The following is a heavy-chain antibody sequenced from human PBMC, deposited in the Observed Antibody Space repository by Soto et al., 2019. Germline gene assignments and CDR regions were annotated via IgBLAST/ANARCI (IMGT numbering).Heavy chain of an antibody. V-gene: IGHV3-66*01. CDR1: GFTVSSNY. CDR2: IYSGGST. CDR3: VGGLQSRGFSGERNFDY. D-gene: IGHD5-18*01. J-gene: IGHJ4*02. Sequence: GGSLRLSCAASGFTVSSNYMSWVRQAPGKGLEWVSVIYSGGSTYYADSVKGRFTISRDNSKNTLYLQMNSLRAEDTAVYYCVGGLQSRGFSGERNFDYWGQGTLVTVSS.